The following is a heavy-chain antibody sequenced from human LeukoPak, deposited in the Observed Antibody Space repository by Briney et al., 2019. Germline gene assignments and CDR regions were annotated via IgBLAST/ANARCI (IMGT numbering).Heavy chain of an antibody. Sequence: GGSLRLSCAASGFTFSSYGMHWVRQAPGKGLEWVAVIWYDGSNKYYADSVKGRFTISRDNSKNTLYLQMNSLRAEDTAVYYCARDSIRSSSWYGYWGQGTLVTVSS. D-gene: IGHD6-13*01. V-gene: IGHV3-33*01. J-gene: IGHJ4*02. CDR1: GFTFSSYG. CDR3: ARDSIRSSSWYGY. CDR2: IWYDGSNK.